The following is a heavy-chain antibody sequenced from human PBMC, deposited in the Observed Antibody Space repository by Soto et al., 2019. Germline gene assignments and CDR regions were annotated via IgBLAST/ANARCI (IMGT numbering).Heavy chain of an antibody. Sequence: QVQLVESGGGVVQPGKSLRLSCAASGFTFSSYGMHWVRQAPGKGLEWVAVISYDGSNKCYADSVKGRFTISRDNSKNTLYLQMNSLRAEDTAVYYCAKDPDSTGYWGQGTLVTVSS. CDR3: AKDPDSTGY. D-gene: IGHD3-22*01. V-gene: IGHV3-30*18. CDR1: GFTFSSYG. CDR2: ISYDGSNK. J-gene: IGHJ4*02.